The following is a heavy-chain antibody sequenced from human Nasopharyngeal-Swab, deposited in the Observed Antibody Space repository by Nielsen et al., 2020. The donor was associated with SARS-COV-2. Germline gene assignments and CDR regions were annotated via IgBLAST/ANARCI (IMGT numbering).Heavy chain of an antibody. CDR3: AREEELGTAYYFDY. V-gene: IGHV3-33*01. CDR1: GFTFSSYG. D-gene: IGHD1-14*01. CDR2: IWYDGSNK. J-gene: IGHJ4*02. Sequence: GGSLRLSCAASGFTFSSYGMHWVRQAPGKGLEWVAVIWYDGSNKYYADSVKGRFTISRDNSKNTLYLQMNSLRAEDTAVYYCAREEELGTAYYFDYWGQGTLVTISS.